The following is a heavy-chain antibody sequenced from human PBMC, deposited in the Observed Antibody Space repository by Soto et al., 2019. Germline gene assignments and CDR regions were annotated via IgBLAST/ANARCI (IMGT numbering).Heavy chain of an antibody. J-gene: IGHJ4*02. CDR3: AKPFGIVDTAMVNYFDY. D-gene: IGHD5-18*01. CDR1: GFTFSAYW. Sequence: SLRLSCAASGFTFSAYWMHWVRQAPGKGLEWVAVISYDGSNKYYADSVKGRFTISRDNSKNTLYLQMNSLRAEDTAVYYCAKPFGIVDTAMVNYFDYWGQGTLVTVSS. V-gene: IGHV3-30*18. CDR2: ISYDGSNK.